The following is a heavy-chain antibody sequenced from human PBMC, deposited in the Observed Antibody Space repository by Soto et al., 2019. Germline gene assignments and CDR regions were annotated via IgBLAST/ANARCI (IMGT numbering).Heavy chain of an antibody. J-gene: IGHJ4*02. V-gene: IGHV4-34*01. CDR3: ARSGDYYDNPGFDY. D-gene: IGHD3-22*01. CDR1: GGSFSGYY. CDR2: INHSGST. Sequence: PSETLSLTCAVYGGSFSGYYWSWIRQPPGKGLEWIGEINHSGSTNYNPSLKSRVTISVDTSKNQFSLKLSSVTAADTAVYYCARSGDYYDNPGFDYWGQGTLVTVSS.